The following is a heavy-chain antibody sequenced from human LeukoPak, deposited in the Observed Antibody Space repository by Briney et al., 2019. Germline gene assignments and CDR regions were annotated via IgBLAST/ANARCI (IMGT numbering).Heavy chain of an antibody. D-gene: IGHD4-17*01. Sequence: GGSLRLSCAASGFTVSSNYMSWVRQAPGKGLEWVSTIYSGGGTYYADSVKGRFTISRDNSKNTLYLQKNSLRAEDTALYYCARGGDYGDFTPDYSGQGTLVTVSS. CDR3: ARGGDYGDFTPDY. V-gene: IGHV3-53*01. CDR1: GFTVSSNY. J-gene: IGHJ4*02. CDR2: IYSGGGT.